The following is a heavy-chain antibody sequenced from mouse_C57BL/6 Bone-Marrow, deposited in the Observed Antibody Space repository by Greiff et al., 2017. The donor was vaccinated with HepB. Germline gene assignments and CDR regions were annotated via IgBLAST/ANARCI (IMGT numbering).Heavy chain of an antibody. J-gene: IGHJ4*01. CDR2: IDPENGDT. D-gene: IGHD2-5*01. V-gene: IGHV14-4*01. CDR3: TKDSNYSYYYAMDY. CDR1: GFNIKDDY. Sequence: EVHLVESGAELVRPGASVKLSCTASGFNIKDDYMHWVKQRPEQGLEWIGWIDPENGDTEYASKFQGKATITADTSSNTAYLQLSSLPSEDTAVYYCTKDSNYSYYYAMDYWGQGTSVTVSS.